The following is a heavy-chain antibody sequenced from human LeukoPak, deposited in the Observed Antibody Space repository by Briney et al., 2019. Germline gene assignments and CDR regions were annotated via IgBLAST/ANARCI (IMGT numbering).Heavy chain of an antibody. CDR3: ARDGSAYYGMDV. CDR1: GYTFTSNY. D-gene: IGHD6-25*01. J-gene: IGHJ6*02. V-gene: IGHV1-46*01. Sequence: ASVKVSRKASGYTFTSNYMHWVRLAPGPGLEWLGIISPSRCSTSYAQKFQRRVTMNRDTSTSTAYMELSSLRSEDTAVYYCARDGSAYYGMDVWGQGTTVSVSS. CDR2: ISPSRCST.